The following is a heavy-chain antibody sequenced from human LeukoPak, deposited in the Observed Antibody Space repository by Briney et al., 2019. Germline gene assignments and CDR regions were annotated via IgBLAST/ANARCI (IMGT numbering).Heavy chain of an antibody. CDR2: MNPNCGNT. CDR1: GYTFTSYD. CDR3: ARVMSDYGDYYYGMDV. Sequence: ASVKVSCKASGYTFTSYDINWVRQATGQGLEWMGWMNPNCGNTSYAQKFQGRVTMTRNTSISTAYMELSSLRSEDTAVYYCARVMSDYGDYYYGMDVWGQGTTVTVSS. V-gene: IGHV1-8*01. D-gene: IGHD4-17*01. J-gene: IGHJ6*02.